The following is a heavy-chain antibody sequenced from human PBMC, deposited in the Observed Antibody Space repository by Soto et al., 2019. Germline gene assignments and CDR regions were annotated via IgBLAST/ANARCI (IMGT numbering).Heavy chain of an antibody. CDR2: IYYSGST. CDR3: ARPGYFDWLSPLYYFDY. D-gene: IGHD3-9*01. J-gene: IGHJ4*02. CDR1: GGSISSSSYY. Sequence: SETLSLTCTVSGGSISSSSYYWGWIRQPPGKGLEWIGSIYYSGSTYYNPSLKSRVTISVDTSKNQFSLKLSSVTAADTAVYYCARPGYFDWLSPLYYFDYWGQGTLVTVSS. V-gene: IGHV4-39*01.